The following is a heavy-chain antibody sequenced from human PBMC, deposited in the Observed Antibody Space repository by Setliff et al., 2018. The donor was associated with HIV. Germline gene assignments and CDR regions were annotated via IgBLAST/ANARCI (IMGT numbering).Heavy chain of an antibody. CDR1: DGAISSWY. CDR3: ARRYGTAFDI. CDR2: IFSGGST. Sequence: PSETLSLTCTVSDGAISSWYWNWIRQPPGKGLEWIGNIFSGGSTQYNPSLGSRVTISVDTSKNQFSLKLTSLTAADTAVYYCARRYGTAFDIWGQGTMVTVS. J-gene: IGHJ3*02. V-gene: IGHV4-4*09. D-gene: IGHD2-8*01.